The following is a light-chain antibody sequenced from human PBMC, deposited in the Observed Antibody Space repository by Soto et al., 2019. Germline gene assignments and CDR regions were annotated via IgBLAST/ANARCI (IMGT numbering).Light chain of an antibody. CDR3: HQYNTWPRT. CDR2: GAS. J-gene: IGKJ1*01. V-gene: IGKV3-15*01. Sequence: EIVMTQSPVTLSVSPGERVTLSCRASQTVASNLAWYQQKPGQAPRVVIHGASTRATDFPARFSGSGSGTEFTLTISSLQSEGIGVYYCHQYNTWPRTFGQGTKVEIK. CDR1: QTVASN.